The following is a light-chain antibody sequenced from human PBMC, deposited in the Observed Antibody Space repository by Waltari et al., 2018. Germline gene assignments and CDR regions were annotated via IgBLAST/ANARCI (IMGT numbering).Light chain of an antibody. V-gene: IGLV2-14*03. CDR2: DLT. Sequence: QSALTQPASVSGSPGQSITISCTGTSDDIGAYSYVTWYHQRPGKVLKLIIYDLTARPSGVSNRFSGSKSGSTASLTVSGLQAEDEGLFYCSAYTSRGTLKFGGGTRVTVL. CDR1: SDDIGAYSY. CDR3: SAYTSRGTLK. J-gene: IGLJ2*01.